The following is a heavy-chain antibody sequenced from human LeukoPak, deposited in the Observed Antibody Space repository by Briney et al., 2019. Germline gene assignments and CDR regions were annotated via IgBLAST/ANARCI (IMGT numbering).Heavy chain of an antibody. CDR3: AKGTVLFRYCSSTSCYSDFDY. V-gene: IGHV3-23*01. CDR1: GFTFSSYA. J-gene: IGHJ4*02. D-gene: IGHD2-2*01. CDR2: ISGSGGST. Sequence: GGSLRLSCAASGFTFSSYAMSWVRQAPGKGLEWVSAISGSGGSTYYADSVKGRFTISRDNSKNTLYLQMNSLRAEDTAVYYCAKGTVLFRYCSSTSCYSDFDYWGQGTLVTVSS.